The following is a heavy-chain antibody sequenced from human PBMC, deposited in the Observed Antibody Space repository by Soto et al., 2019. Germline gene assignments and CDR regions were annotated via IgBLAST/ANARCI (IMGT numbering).Heavy chain of an antibody. V-gene: IGHV4-30-2*01. CDR1: GGSISSGGYS. J-gene: IGHJ5*02. CDR2: IYHSGST. Sequence: SETLSLTCAVSGGSISSGGYSWSWIRQPPGKGLEWIGCIYHSGSTYYNPSLKSRVTISVDRSKNQFSLKLSSVTAADTAVYYCARVKGSSGYYYVGWFDPWGQGTLLTVSS. CDR3: ARVKGSSGYYYVGWFDP. D-gene: IGHD3-22*01.